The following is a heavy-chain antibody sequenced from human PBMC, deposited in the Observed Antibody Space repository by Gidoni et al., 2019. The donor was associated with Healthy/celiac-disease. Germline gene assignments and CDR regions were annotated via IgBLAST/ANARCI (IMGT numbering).Heavy chain of an antibody. J-gene: IGHJ4*02. V-gene: IGHV3-49*05. CDR3: TRGGRGYSYGRLEY. Sequence: EVQLVESGGGLVKPGRSLRLSCTASGFPFGYFAMHWFRPAPGKGLEWVGFIRSKAYGGTTEYAASVKGRFTISRDDSKSIAYLQMNSLKTEDTAVYYCTRGGRGYSYGRLEYWGQGTLVTVSS. D-gene: IGHD5-18*01. CDR1: GFPFGYFA. CDR2: IRSKAYGGTT.